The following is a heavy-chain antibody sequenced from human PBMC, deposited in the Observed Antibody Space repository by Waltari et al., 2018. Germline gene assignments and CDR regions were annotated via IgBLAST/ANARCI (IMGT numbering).Heavy chain of an antibody. CDR3: ARSPVVAAPYYFDY. J-gene: IGHJ4*02. CDR1: GGSISSYY. V-gene: IGHV4-59*01. D-gene: IGHD2-15*01. CDR2: IYYSGST. Sequence: QVQLQESGPGLVKPSETLSLTCTVSGGSISSYYWSWIRQPPGKGLEWIGYIYYSGSTNYNPSLKSRVTISVDTSKNQFSLKLSSVTAADTAVYYCARSPVVAAPYYFDYWGQGTLVTVSS.